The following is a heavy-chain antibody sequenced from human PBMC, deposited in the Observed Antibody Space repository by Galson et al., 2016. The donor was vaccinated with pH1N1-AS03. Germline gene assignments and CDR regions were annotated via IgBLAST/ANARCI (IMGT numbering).Heavy chain of an antibody. D-gene: IGHD4/OR15-4a*01. V-gene: IGHV3-23*01. Sequence: SGFTFSNYAMSWVRQAPGKGLEWVSGIRDSGGSTYYAESVKGRFTISRDNSKNTLYLQMNSLRAEDTAVYYCAKGVGATDGLFDYWGPGTLVTVSS. CDR1: GFTFSNYA. CDR2: IRDSGGST. J-gene: IGHJ4*02. CDR3: AKGVGATDGLFDY.